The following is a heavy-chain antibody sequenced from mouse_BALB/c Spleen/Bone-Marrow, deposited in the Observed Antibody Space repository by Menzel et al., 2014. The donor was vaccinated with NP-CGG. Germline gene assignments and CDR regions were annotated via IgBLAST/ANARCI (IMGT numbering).Heavy chain of an antibody. CDR3: ARPLNWDPYAMDY. CDR2: IYPGDGDT. Sequence: VQLQQSGPELVKPGASVKISCKASGYAFSSSWMNWVKQRPGQGLEWIGRIYPGDGDTKYNGKFKGKATLTADKSSSTAYMQLSSLTSVDSAVYFCARPLNWDPYAMDYRAQGPSVTVSS. D-gene: IGHD4-1*02. CDR1: GYAFSSSW. J-gene: IGHJ4*01. V-gene: IGHV1-82*01.